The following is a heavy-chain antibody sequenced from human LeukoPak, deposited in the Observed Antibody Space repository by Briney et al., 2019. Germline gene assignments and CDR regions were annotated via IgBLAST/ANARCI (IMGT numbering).Heavy chain of an antibody. CDR3: AKNYDSSGYLLFPGY. CDR2: ISWNSGSI. Sequence: PGRSLRLSCAASGFTFDDYAMHWVRQAPGKGLEWVSGISWNSGSIGYADSVKGRFAISRDNAKNTLYLQMNSLRAEDTAVYYCAKNYDSSGYLLFPGYWGQGTLVTVSS. V-gene: IGHV3-9*01. D-gene: IGHD3-22*01. CDR1: GFTFDDYA. J-gene: IGHJ4*02.